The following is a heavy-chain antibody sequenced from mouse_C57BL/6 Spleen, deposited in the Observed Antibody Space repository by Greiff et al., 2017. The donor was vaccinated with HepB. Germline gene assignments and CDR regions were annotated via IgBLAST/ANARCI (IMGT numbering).Heavy chain of an antibody. V-gene: IGHV14-4*01. CDR1: GFNIKDDY. J-gene: IGHJ2*01. CDR3: TVVNFDY. CDR2: IDPENGDT. Sequence: VQLQQSGAELVRPGASVKLSCTASGFNIKDDYMHWVKQRPEQGLEWIGWIDPENGDTEYASKFQGKATITADTSSNTAYLQLSSLTSEDTAVYYCTVVNFDYWGQGTTLTVSS.